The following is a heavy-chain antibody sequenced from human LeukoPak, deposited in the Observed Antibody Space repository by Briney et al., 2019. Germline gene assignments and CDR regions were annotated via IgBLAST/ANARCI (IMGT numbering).Heavy chain of an antibody. CDR3: ATGRAYSNYALGWFDP. CDR2: IIPIFGTA. J-gene: IGHJ5*02. V-gene: IGHV1-69*05. CDR1: GGTFSSYA. D-gene: IGHD4-11*01. Sequence: SVKVSCKASGGTFSSYAISWVRQAPGQGLEWMGGIIPIFGTANYAQKFQGRVTITTDESTSTAYMELSSLRSEDTAVYYCATGRAYSNYALGWFDPWGQGTLVTVSS.